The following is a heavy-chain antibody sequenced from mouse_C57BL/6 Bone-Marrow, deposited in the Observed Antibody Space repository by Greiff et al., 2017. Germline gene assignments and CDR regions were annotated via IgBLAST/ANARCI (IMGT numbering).Heavy chain of an antibody. J-gene: IGHJ3*01. CDR3: ARGDYDFAY. CDR1: GYTFTSYT. D-gene: IGHD2-4*01. CDR2: INPSSGYT. Sequence: QVQLKESGAELARPGASVTMSCKASGYTFTSYTMHWVKQRPGQGLEWIGYINPSSGYTKYNQKFKDKATLTADKSSSTAYMQLSSLTSEDSAVYYCARGDYDFAYWGQGTLVTVSA. V-gene: IGHV1-4*01.